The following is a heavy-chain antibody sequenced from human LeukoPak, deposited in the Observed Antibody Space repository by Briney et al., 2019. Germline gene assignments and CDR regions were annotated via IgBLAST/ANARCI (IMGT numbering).Heavy chain of an antibody. CDR1: GGTFSSYA. V-gene: IGHV1-69*13. CDR2: IIPIFGTA. J-gene: IGHJ6*03. CDR3: AGLRYSGSYSYYMDV. Sequence: GASVKVSCKASGGTFSSYAISWVRQAPGQGLEWMGGIIPIFGTANYAQKFQGRVTITADESTSTAYMELSSLRSEDTAVYYCAGLRYSGSYSYYMDVWGKGTTVTVSS. D-gene: IGHD1-26*01.